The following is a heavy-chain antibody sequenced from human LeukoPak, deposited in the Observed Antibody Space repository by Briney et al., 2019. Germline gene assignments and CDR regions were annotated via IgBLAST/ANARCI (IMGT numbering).Heavy chain of an antibody. CDR2: IFYTGST. CDR1: GVSISGNY. J-gene: IGHJ6*03. D-gene: IGHD4-17*01. V-gene: IGHV4-59*01. CDR3: ARGHRGWTTVTTFGYYYYYMDV. Sequence: KTSETLSLTCTVSGVSISGNYWSWIRQPPGKGLEWIGYIFYTGSTNYNPSLQSRVTLLLDTSKNQFSLRLNSVSAADTAVYYCARGHRGWTTVTTFGYYYYYMDVWGKGTTVTVSS.